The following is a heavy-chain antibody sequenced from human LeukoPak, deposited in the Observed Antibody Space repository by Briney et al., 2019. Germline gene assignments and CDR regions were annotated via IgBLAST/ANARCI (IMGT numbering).Heavy chain of an antibody. CDR2: IYYSEST. J-gene: IGHJ4*02. D-gene: IGHD6-13*01. CDR1: GGSISSYY. Sequence: SETLSLTCTVSGGSISSYYWSWIRQPPGKGLEWIGYIYYSESTNYNPSLKSRVTISVDTSKNQFSLKLSSVTAADTAVYYCVRDRGYLVQDHWGRGTLVTVSS. CDR3: VRDRGYLVQDH. V-gene: IGHV4-59*01.